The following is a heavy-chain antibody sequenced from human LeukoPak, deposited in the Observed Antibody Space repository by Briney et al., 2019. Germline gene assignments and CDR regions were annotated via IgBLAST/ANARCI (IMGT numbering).Heavy chain of an antibody. CDR3: ARAPMLVTHTYFDY. CDR2: IYYSGST. D-gene: IGHD5-18*01. V-gene: IGHV4-59*01. CDR1: GGSISSYY. Sequence: PSETLSLTCTVSGGSISSYYWSWIRQPPGKGLEWIGYIYYSGSTNYNPSLKSRITISVDTSKNQFSLKLSSVTAADTAVYYCARAPMLVTHTYFDYWGQGTLVSVSS. J-gene: IGHJ4*02.